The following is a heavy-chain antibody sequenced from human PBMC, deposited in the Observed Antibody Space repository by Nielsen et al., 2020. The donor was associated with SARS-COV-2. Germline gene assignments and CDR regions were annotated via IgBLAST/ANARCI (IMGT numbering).Heavy chain of an antibody. CDR3: ASEYL. CDR1: GFTFDDYA. V-gene: IGHV3-9*01. Sequence: SLKISCAASGFTFDDYAMHWVRQAPGKGLEWVSGISWNSGSIGYADSVKGRFTISRDNAKNSLYLQMNSLRAEDTALYYCASEYLWGQGTLVTVSS. J-gene: IGHJ5*02. CDR2: ISWNSGSI.